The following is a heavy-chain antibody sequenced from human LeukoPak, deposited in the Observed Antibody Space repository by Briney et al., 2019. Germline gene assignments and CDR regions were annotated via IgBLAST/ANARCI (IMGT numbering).Heavy chain of an antibody. Sequence: GGSLRLSCSASGFTFSNAWMSWVRQAPGKGLEWVGCIKSKTDSGTTDYAAPVKGRFTISRDDSKNTLYLQMNSLKTEDTAVYYCTTLLYDFWSGYYKTYFDYWGQGTLVTVSS. CDR1: GFTFSNAW. CDR3: TTLLYDFWSGYYKTYFDY. CDR2: IKSKTDSGTT. J-gene: IGHJ4*02. D-gene: IGHD3-3*01. V-gene: IGHV3-15*01.